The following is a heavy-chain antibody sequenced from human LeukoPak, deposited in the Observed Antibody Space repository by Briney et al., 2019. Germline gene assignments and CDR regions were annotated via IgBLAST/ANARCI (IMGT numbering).Heavy chain of an antibody. V-gene: IGHV4-59*01. Sequence: SETLSLTCTVSGGSISSYYWSWIRQPPGKGLEWIGYIYYSGSTNYNPSLKSRVTISVDTSKNQFSLKLSSVTAADTAVYYCARLVASSGYSFDYWGQGTLVTVSS. J-gene: IGHJ4*02. CDR1: GGSISSYY. CDR2: IYYSGST. D-gene: IGHD3-22*01. CDR3: ARLVASSGYSFDY.